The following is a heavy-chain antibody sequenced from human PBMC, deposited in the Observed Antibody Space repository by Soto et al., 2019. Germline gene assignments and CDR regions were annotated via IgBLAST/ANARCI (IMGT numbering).Heavy chain of an antibody. V-gene: IGHV1-69*06. J-gene: IGHJ5*02. D-gene: IGHD5-18*01. CDR3: TRGIQLWS. CDR2: IIPLSGTP. CDR1: GGTFSNYA. Sequence: QVQLVQSGAEVKKPGSSVKFSCKASGGTFSNYALTWVRQAPGQGLEWMGGIIPLSGTPNYAQKFQGRVTNTADKTTTTGYMELSSQGAEDTAGDYCTRGIQLWSWGQGTLVTVSS.